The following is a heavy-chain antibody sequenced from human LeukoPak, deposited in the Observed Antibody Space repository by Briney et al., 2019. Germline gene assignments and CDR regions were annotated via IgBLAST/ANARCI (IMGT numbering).Heavy chain of an antibody. J-gene: IGHJ4*02. V-gene: IGHV1-69*05. CDR2: IIPIFGTA. Sequence: ASVKVSCKASGGTFSSYAISWVRQAPGQGLEWMGGIIPIFGTANYAQKFQGRVTITRDTSASTAYMELSSLRSEDTAVYYCARSSNYYDSSGYHEYFDYWGQGTLVTVSS. CDR1: GGTFSSYA. CDR3: ARSSNYYDSSGYHEYFDY. D-gene: IGHD3-22*01.